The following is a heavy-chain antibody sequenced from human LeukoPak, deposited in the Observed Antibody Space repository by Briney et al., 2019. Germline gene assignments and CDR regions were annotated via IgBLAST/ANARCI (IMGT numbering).Heavy chain of an antibody. J-gene: IGHJ3*02. CDR1: GFTFSSHA. D-gene: IGHD2-2*01. Sequence: GGSLRLTCAATGFTFSSHAMNWVRQPPGKGLDWVSSIDKSGDGAFYADSVKGRFTISRDNSKNTLYLQMNSLRREDTAVYYCARRGGTSGWGAFDIWGQGTMVTVSS. CDR2: IDKSGDGA. CDR3: ARRGGTSGWGAFDI. V-gene: IGHV3-23*01.